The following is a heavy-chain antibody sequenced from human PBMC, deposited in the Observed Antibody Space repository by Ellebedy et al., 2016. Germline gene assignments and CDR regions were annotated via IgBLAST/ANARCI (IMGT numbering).Heavy chain of an antibody. CDR1: GGSISSYY. J-gene: IGHJ4*02. D-gene: IGHD5-18*01. Sequence: GSLRLXXTVSGGSISSYYWSWIRQPAGKGLEWIGRIYTSGSTNYNPSLKSRVTMSVDTSKNQFSLKLSSVTAADTAVYYCARGGIQLWVAHDYWGQGTLVTVSS. V-gene: IGHV4-4*07. CDR3: ARGGIQLWVAHDY. CDR2: IYTSGST.